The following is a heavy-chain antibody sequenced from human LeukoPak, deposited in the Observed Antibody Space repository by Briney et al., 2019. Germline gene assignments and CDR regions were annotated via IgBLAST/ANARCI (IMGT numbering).Heavy chain of an antibody. Sequence: GSLRLSCAASGFIFSTYSLNWVRQAPGKGLEWVSSLSSSSGYISYADSLKGRFTISRDNAKNSLFLQMNSLRDEDTAVYYCARAQTYYGSGSYLYWGQGTLVTVSS. CDR3: ARAQTYYGSGSYLY. D-gene: IGHD3-10*01. CDR2: LSSSSGYI. J-gene: IGHJ4*02. V-gene: IGHV3-21*01. CDR1: GFIFSTYS.